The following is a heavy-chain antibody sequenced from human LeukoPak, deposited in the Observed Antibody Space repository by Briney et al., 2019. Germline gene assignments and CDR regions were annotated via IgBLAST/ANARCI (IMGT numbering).Heavy chain of an antibody. CDR1: GGSFSGYY. V-gene: IGHV4-34*01. D-gene: IGHD5-18*01. CDR3: ARGRRGYSYGNAFDI. CDR2: INHSGST. Sequence: SETLSLTCAVYGGSFSGYYWSWIRQPPGKGLEWIGEINHSGSTNYNPSLKSRVTISVGTSKNQFSLKLSSVTAADTAVYYCARGRRGYSYGNAFDIWGQGTMVTVSS. J-gene: IGHJ3*02.